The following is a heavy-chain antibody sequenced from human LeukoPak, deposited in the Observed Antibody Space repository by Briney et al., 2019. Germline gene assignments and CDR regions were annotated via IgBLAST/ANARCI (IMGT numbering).Heavy chain of an antibody. CDR2: IRSKTNSYAT. Sequence: GGSLRLSCAASGFTFSGSAVHWVRQASGKGLEWVGRIRSKTNSYATAYAASLKGRFTISRDDSKNTAYLQMNSLKTEDTAVYYCTVTEGGGSFTVRYWGQGTLVTVSS. CDR3: TVTEGGGSFTVRY. J-gene: IGHJ4*02. V-gene: IGHV3-73*01. CDR1: GFTFSGSA. D-gene: IGHD2-15*01.